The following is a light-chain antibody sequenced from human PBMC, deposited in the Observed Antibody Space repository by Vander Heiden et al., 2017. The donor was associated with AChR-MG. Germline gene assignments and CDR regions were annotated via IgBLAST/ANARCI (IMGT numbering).Light chain of an antibody. CDR3: QQYGSSPEFFT. CDR2: GAS. V-gene: IGKV3-20*01. J-gene: IGKJ3*01. Sequence: ERGLKEEAATLSLSPGERATRCCRASQSVSTSYLAWYQPKPGQGPRLLIYGASSRATGIPDRFSGSGSGTDFTLTISRLEPEDFAAYYCQQYGSSPEFFTFGPGTKVDIK. CDR1: QSVSTSY.